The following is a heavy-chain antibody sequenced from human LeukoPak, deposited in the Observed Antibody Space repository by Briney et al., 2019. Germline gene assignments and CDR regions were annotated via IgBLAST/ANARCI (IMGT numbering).Heavy chain of an antibody. CDR1: GYTFTSYD. V-gene: IGHV1-8*01. Sequence: GASVKVSCKASGYTFTSYDINWVRQATGQGLEWMGWMNPNSGNTGYAQKFQGRVTMTRNTSISTAYMQLSSLRSEETAVYYCAREGDFRWFDPWGQGTLVTVSS. CDR2: MNPNSGNT. CDR3: AREGDFRWFDP. J-gene: IGHJ5*02.